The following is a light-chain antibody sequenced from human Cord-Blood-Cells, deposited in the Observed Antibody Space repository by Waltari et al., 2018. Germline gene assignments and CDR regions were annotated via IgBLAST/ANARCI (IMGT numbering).Light chain of an antibody. Sequence: SYVLTQPPSVSVAPGKTARITCGGNNIGSKSVQWYQQKPGQAPGLVIYYDSDRPSGIPERFSGSNSGNTATLTISRVEAGDEADYYCQVWDSSSDHWVFGGGTKLTVL. V-gene: IGLV3-21*04. CDR2: YDS. CDR3: QVWDSSSDHWV. CDR1: NIGSKS. J-gene: IGLJ3*02.